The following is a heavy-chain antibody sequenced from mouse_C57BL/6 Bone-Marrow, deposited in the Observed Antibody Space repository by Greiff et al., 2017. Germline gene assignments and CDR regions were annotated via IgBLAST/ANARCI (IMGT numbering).Heavy chain of an antibody. V-gene: IGHV2-9-1*01. J-gene: IGHJ1*03. CDR1: GFSLTSYA. Sequence: VQLQQSGPGLVAPSQSLSITCTVSGFSLTSYAISWVRQPPGKGLEWLGVIWTGGGTNYNSALKSRLSISKDNSKSQVFLKMNSLQTDDTARYYCARNIYYYGSSPYWYFDVWGTGTTVTVSS. CDR3: ARNIYYYGSSPYWYFDV. CDR2: IWTGGGT. D-gene: IGHD1-1*01.